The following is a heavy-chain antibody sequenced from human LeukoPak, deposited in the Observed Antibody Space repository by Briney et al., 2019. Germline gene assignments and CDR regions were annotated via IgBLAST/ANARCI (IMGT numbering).Heavy chain of an antibody. Sequence: PGGSLRLSCAVSVSGFTFSSHSMIWVRQAPGKGLEWVSAISGTGVGTYYADSVKGRFSISRDNYKNTLYLQMNSLRAEDTAVYYCAKGARPDYYETSGHFDHWGQGTLVTVSS. V-gene: IGHV3-23*01. CDR1: VSGFTFSSHS. CDR2: ISGTGVGT. J-gene: IGHJ4*02. D-gene: IGHD3-22*01. CDR3: AKGARPDYYETSGHFDH.